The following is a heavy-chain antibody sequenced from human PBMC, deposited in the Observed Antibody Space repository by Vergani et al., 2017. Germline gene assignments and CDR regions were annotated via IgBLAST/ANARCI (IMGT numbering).Heavy chain of an antibody. Sequence: VQLVESGGGVVQPGGSLRLSCAASGFTFSSYGMHWVRQAPGKGLEWVSAISGSGGSTYYAASVKGRFTISRDNSKNTLYLQMNSLRAEDTAVYYCAKDGYYDFWSGYLYYYYGMDVWGQGTTVTVSS. J-gene: IGHJ6*02. D-gene: IGHD3-3*01. CDR1: GFTFSSYG. CDR2: ISGSGGST. CDR3: AKDGYYDFWSGYLYYYYGMDV. V-gene: IGHV3-23*04.